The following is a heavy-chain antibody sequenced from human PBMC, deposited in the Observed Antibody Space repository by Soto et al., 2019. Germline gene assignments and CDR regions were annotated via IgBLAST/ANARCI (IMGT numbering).Heavy chain of an antibody. CDR3: ARDFRRGTYSGAFDI. V-gene: IGHV3-30-3*01. J-gene: IGHJ3*02. CDR1: GFTFSSYA. Sequence: QVQLVESGGGVVQPGRSLRLSCAASGFTFSSYAMHWVRQAPDKGLEWVAVISYDGSNKYYADSVKGRFTISRDNSKNTLYLQMNSLRAEDTAVYYCARDFRRGTYSGAFDIWGQGTMVTVSS. CDR2: ISYDGSNK. D-gene: IGHD1-7*01.